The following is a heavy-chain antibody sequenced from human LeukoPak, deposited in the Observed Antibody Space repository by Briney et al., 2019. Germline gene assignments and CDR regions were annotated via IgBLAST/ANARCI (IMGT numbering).Heavy chain of an antibody. Sequence: GASVKVSCKASGGTFSSYAISWVRQAPGQGLEWMGRIIPILGIANYAQKFQGRVTITADKSTSQAYMVLGSVRCEDSGVYCCAMCWSCGSRWDYSEYYGMDVWGQGTTVTVSS. V-gene: IGHV1-69*04. CDR3: AMCWSCGSRWDYSEYYGMDV. CDR2: IIPILGIA. D-gene: IGHD2-15*01. CDR1: GGTFSSYA. J-gene: IGHJ6*01.